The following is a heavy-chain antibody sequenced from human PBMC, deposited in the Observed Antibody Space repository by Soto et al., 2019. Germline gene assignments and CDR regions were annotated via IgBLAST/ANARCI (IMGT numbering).Heavy chain of an antibody. CDR2: MSGSGGGT. J-gene: IGHJ4*02. CDR1: GFTFSTYA. CDR3: MNLYSYGSGSYYK. D-gene: IGHD3-10*01. V-gene: IGHV3-23*01. Sequence: PGGSLRLSCAASGFTFSTYAMSWVRQAPGKGLEWVSGMSGSGGGTYYADSVKGRFTISRDNSKNTLYLQMNSLRAEDTAVYYCMNLYSYGSGSYYKWGQGTLVTVSS.